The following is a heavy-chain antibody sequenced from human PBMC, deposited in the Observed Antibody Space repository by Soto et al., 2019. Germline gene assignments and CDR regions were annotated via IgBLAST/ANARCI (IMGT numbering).Heavy chain of an antibody. V-gene: IGHV4-59*08. CDR1: GGSISSYY. D-gene: IGHD5-12*01. J-gene: IGHJ4*02. CDR3: ARSRYSGYDSLDY. CDR2: IYYSGST. Sequence: SETLSLTCTVAGGSISSYYWSWIRQPPGKGLEWIGYIYYSGSTNYNPSLKSRVTISVDTSKNQFSLKLSSVTAADTAVYYCARSRYSGYDSLDYWGQGTLVTVSS.